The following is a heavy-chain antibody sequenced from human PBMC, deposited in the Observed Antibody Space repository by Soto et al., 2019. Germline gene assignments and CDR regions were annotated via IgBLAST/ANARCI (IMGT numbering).Heavy chain of an antibody. Sequence: ASVKVSCKASGYTFTSYGISWVRQAPGQGLEWMGWISAYNGNTNYAQKLQGRVTMTTDTSTSTAYMELRSLRSDDTAVYYCARATTVPTLHYYYYYGMDVWGQGTTVTVSS. CDR2: ISAYNGNT. CDR3: ARATTVPTLHYYYYYGMDV. D-gene: IGHD4-4*01. J-gene: IGHJ6*02. CDR1: GYTFTSYG. V-gene: IGHV1-18*01.